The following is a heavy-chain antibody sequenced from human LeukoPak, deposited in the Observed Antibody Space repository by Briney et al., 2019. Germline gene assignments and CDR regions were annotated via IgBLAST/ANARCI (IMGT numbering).Heavy chain of an antibody. CDR2: FSGAGVET. Sequence: GGSLRLSCAASGFTFSGYAMSWFGQAPGKGLEWVSLFSGAGVETYYADSVKGRFTISRDNSKNTLYLQMDSLRAEDTAVYYCAKSGPPRWGIWFGEYWGQGTLVAVSS. D-gene: IGHD3-10*01. V-gene: IGHV3-23*01. CDR1: GFTFSGYA. J-gene: IGHJ4*02. CDR3: AKSGPPRWGIWFGEY.